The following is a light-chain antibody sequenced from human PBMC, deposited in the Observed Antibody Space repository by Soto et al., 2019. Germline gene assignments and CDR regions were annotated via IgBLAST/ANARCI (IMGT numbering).Light chain of an antibody. J-gene: IGKJ4*01. Sequence: ELVLTQSPGTLSLSPGERATLSCRASQSVSSIYLAWYQQKPGQAPRLLVYDVSTRATGIPDRFSGSGSGTDFTLTISRLELEDFAVYYCQQYITSPPRLTFGGGTKVEIK. V-gene: IGKV3-20*01. CDR2: DVS. CDR3: QQYITSPPRLT. CDR1: QSVSSIY.